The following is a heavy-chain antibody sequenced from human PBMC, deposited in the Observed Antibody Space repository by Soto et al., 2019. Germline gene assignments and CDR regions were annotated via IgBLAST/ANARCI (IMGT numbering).Heavy chain of an antibody. V-gene: IGHV1-18*01. CDR1: GFTLSHHG. D-gene: IGHD5-12*01. Sequence: GPVKVSFKASGFTLSHHGLSRGRKAPGQGLEWMGWISAYNGNTNYAQKLQGRVTMTTDTSTSTAYMELRSLRSDDTAVYYCARDVEGWLQLRGMFDYWGQGTLVTVSS. CDR2: ISAYNGNT. CDR3: ARDVEGWLQLRGMFDY. J-gene: IGHJ4*02.